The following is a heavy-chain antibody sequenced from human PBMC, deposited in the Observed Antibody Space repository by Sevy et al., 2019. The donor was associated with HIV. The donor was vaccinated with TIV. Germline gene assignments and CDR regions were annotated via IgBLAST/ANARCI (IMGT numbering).Heavy chain of an antibody. CDR1: GFTFSSYE. CDR2: IGIAGDT. J-gene: IGHJ5*02. D-gene: IGHD3-10*01. V-gene: IGHV3-13*01. CDR3: VRGNNLGELGYWFDP. Sequence: GGSLRLSCAASGFTFSSYEMHWVRQVTGQGLEWVSGIGIAGDTYYPGSVKGRFTISRENARNSLDLQMNRLRAGDTAVYYCVRGNNLGELGYWFDPWGQGTLVTVSS.